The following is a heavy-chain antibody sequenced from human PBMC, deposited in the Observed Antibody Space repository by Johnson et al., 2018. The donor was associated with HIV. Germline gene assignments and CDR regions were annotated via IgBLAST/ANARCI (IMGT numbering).Heavy chain of an antibody. Sequence: QMQLVESGGGVVQPGRSLRLSCAASGFTFSNYPMHWVRQAPGKGLEWVAVISKDGANNYHADSVKGRFTISRDNSKNTLYLQMNSLRGEDTAVYYCARDWAQQLARDAFDIWGQGTMVTVSS. CDR1: GFTFSNYP. V-gene: IGHV3-30*04. D-gene: IGHD6-13*01. CDR3: ARDWAQQLARDAFDI. J-gene: IGHJ3*02. CDR2: ISKDGANN.